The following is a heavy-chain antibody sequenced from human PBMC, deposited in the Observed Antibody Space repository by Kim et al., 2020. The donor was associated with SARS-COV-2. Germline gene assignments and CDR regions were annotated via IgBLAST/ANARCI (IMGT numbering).Heavy chain of an antibody. V-gene: IGHV1-2*02. CDR3: ARGSVPSGGTNRPFDY. CDR2: INPNNGDT. CDR1: GYTFTGYY. Sequence: ASVKVSCMASGYTFTGYYIHWVRQAPGQRLEWMAWINPNNGDTKVAQMLQGRVTMTRDTSINTAYVELSGLRPDDTAVYYCARGSVPSGGTNRPFDYWGQ. J-gene: IGHJ4*02. D-gene: IGHD1-26*01.